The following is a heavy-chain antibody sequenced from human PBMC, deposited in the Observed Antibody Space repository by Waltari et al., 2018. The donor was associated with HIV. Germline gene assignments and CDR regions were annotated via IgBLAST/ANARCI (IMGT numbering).Heavy chain of an antibody. V-gene: IGHV4-4*02. Sequence: QVQLQESGPGLVKPSGTLSLTCAVSGDSVSSSNWWNWVRQPPGKGLEWIGEIYPSGGTNYNPSLKSRVTISVDKSKNQFSLNMSSMTAADTAVYYCARGGGIVVKMYADDAFDIWGQGTMVTVSS. CDR1: GDSVSSSNW. CDR3: ARGGGIVVKMYADDAFDI. CDR2: IYPSGGT. D-gene: IGHD2-2*01. J-gene: IGHJ3*02.